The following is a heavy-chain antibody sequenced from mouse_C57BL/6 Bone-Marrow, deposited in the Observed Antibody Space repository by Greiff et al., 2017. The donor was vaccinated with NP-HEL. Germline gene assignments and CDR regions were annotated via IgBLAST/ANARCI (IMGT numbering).Heavy chain of an antibody. CDR2: IHPNSGST. J-gene: IGHJ4*01. V-gene: IGHV1-64*01. D-gene: IGHD2-12*01. Sequence: QVQLQQPGAELVKPGASVKLSCKASGYTFTSYWMHWVKQRPGQGLEWIGMIHPNSGSTNYNEKFKSKATLTVDKSSSTAYMQLSSLTSEDSAVYYCARFYSDYAMDYGGRGTSATVTA. CDR3: ARFYSDYAMDY. CDR1: GYTFTSYW.